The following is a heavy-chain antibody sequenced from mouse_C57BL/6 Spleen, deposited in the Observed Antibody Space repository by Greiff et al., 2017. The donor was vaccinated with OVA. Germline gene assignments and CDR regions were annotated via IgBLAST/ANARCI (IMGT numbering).Heavy chain of an antibody. D-gene: IGHD2-4*01. J-gene: IGHJ2*01. CDR2: INPNNGGT. CDR3: ASGDDYDVSFDY. Sequence: VQLQQSGPELVKPGASVKISCKASGYTFTDYYMNWVKQSHGKSLEWIGDINPNNGGTSYNQKFKGKATLTVDKSSSTAYMELRSLTSEDSAVYYCASGDDYDVSFDYWGQGTTLTVSS. V-gene: IGHV1-26*01. CDR1: GYTFTDYY.